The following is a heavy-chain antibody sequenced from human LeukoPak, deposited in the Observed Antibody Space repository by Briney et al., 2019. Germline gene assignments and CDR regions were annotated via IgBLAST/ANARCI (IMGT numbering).Heavy chain of an antibody. Sequence: GGSLRLSCAASGFTVSSNYMSWVRQAPGKGLEWVSAISGSGGSTYYADSVKGRFTISRDNSKNTLYLQMNSLRAEDTAVYYCAKDPKKKVYYYDSSVWGQGTLVTVSS. V-gene: IGHV3-23*01. CDR3: AKDPKKKVYYYDSSV. J-gene: IGHJ1*01. D-gene: IGHD3-22*01. CDR1: GFTVSSNY. CDR2: ISGSGGST.